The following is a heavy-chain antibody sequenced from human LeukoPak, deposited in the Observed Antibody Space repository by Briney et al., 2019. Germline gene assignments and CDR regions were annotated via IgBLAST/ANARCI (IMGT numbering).Heavy chain of an antibody. CDR2: IKQDGSEK. V-gene: IGHV3-7*05. Sequence: GGSLRLSCAASGFTFSSHWMSWVRQGPGKGLEWVANIKQDGSEKYSVDSVKGRFTISRDNAKNSLYLQMNSLRAEDTAVYYCARSNREFASGSGDFWGQGTLVTVSS. J-gene: IGHJ4*02. CDR1: GFTFSSHW. CDR3: ARSNREFASGSGDF. D-gene: IGHD3-10*01.